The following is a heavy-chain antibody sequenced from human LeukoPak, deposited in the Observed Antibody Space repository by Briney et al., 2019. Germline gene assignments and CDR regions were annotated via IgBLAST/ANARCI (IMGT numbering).Heavy chain of an antibody. Sequence: SETLSLTCTVSGGSISSYYWSWIRQPPGKGLEWIGYIYYVGTTYYNPSLKSRVTISIDTSKNQFSLKLSSVTAADTAVYYCGRDRGYTYGLDSWGQGTLVTVSS. J-gene: IGHJ4*02. V-gene: IGHV4-30-4*08. D-gene: IGHD5-18*01. CDR3: GRDRGYTYGLDS. CDR1: GGSISSYY. CDR2: IYYVGTT.